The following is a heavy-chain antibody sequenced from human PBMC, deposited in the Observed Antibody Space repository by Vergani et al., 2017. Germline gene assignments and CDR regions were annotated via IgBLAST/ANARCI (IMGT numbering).Heavy chain of an antibody. J-gene: IGHJ6*03. Sequence: QVQLQESGPGLVKPSETLSLTCTLSGGSISSYYWSWIRQPPGKGLEWIWYIYYSGSTNYNPSLKSRVTISVDTSKNQFSLKLSSVTAADTAVYYCARGVGCSSTSCYQFDYYYYYMDVWGKGTTVTVSS. CDR3: ARGVGCSSTSCYQFDYYYYYMDV. CDR1: GGSISSYY. CDR2: IYYSGST. V-gene: IGHV4-59*01. D-gene: IGHD2-2*01.